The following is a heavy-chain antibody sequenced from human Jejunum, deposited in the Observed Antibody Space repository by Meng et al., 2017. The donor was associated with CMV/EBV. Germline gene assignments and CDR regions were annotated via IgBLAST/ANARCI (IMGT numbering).Heavy chain of an antibody. J-gene: IGHJ4*02. D-gene: IGHD1-14*01. Sequence: QGRLVQSGAAVKKPGSSVKVACKTSGGSFSTHTFSWVRQAPGQGLEWMGGLIAVFDKTKAAPRFQDRVTFTADESTSTAYMELSSLTFDDTAVYFCARGRRNEPLFDYWGQGTLVTVSS. CDR3: ARGRRNEPLFDY. CDR1: GGSFSTHT. V-gene: IGHV1-69*13. CDR2: LIAVFDKT.